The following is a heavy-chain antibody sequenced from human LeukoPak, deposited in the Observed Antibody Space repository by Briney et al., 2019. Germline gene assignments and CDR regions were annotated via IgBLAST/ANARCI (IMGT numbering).Heavy chain of an antibody. Sequence: SETLSLTCTVSGGSVSGASVGRGAHFWNWIRQAPGKGLEWIGYIYQSGSTYFNPSLKSRVSISIDTSKNQFSLKLSSVTTADTAVYYCARDRIAAAPNYYYGMDVWGQGTTVTVSS. J-gene: IGHJ6*02. CDR3: ARDRIAAAPNYYYGMDV. CDR1: GASVGRGAHF. V-gene: IGHV4-30-2*01. D-gene: IGHD6-13*01. CDR2: IYQSGST.